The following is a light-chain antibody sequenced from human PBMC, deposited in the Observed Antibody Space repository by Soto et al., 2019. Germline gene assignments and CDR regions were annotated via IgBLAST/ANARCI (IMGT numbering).Light chain of an antibody. CDR1: QGINNY. V-gene: IGKV1-33*01. CDR2: DTS. CDR3: QQYHTLPIT. J-gene: IGKJ4*01. Sequence: DIQMTQSPSSLSASVGDRVTITCQASQGINNYLNWYQQKPGNAPKLLIFDTSDLETGVPSRFSGRGSGTDFTLTISSLQPEDVAAYYCQQYHTLPITFGGGTKVDIK.